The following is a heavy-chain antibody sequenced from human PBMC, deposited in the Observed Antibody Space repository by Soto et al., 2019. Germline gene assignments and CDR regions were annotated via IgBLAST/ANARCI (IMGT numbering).Heavy chain of an antibody. CDR3: ARLKLPYYYYYGMDV. CDR2: IYPGDSDT. Sequence: PGESLKISCKGSGYSFTSYWIGWVRQMPGKGLEWMGIIYPGDSDTRYSPSFQGQVTISADKSISTAYLQWSSLKASDTAMYYCARLKLPYYYYYGMDVWGQGTTVTSP. CDR1: GYSFTSYW. D-gene: IGHD2-15*01. V-gene: IGHV5-51*03. J-gene: IGHJ6*02.